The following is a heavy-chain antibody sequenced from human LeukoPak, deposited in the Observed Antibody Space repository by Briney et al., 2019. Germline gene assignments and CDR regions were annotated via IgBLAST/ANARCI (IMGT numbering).Heavy chain of an antibody. CDR3: ARLPGGIMITFGGVIIIGWFDP. CDR2: IYTSGST. J-gene: IGHJ5*02. D-gene: IGHD3-16*02. V-gene: IGHV4-4*07. Sequence: SETLSLTCTVSGGSISSYYWSWIRQPAGKGLEWIGRIYTSGSTNYNPSLKSRVTMSVDTSKSQFSLNLMSVTAADTAVYYCARLPGGIMITFGGVIIIGWFDPWGQGTLVTVSS. CDR1: GGSISSYY.